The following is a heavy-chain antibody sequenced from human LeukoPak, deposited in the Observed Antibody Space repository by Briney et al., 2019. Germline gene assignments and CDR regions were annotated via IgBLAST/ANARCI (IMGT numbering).Heavy chain of an antibody. D-gene: IGHD6-13*01. CDR1: GFTFSSRW. J-gene: IGHJ4*02. CDR3: HPLGYTSN. CDR2: VKNDGST. Sequence: GGSLRLSCVVSGFTSGFTFSSRWMHWVRQAPGKGLVWVSLVKNDGSTNYADSVKGRFTVSRDNAENTLYLQMNNLRVEDTALYFCHPLGYTSNWGQGTLVTVSS. V-gene: IGHV3-74*01.